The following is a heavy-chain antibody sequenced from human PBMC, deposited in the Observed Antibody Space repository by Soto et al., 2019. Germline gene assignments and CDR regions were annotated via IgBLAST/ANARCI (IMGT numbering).Heavy chain of an antibody. CDR2: INHSGRT. V-gene: IGHV4-34*01. Sequence: SETLSLTCAVYGGSFSGYYWSWIRQPPGKGLEWIGEINHSGRTNYNPSHKSRENKSVDTSKNQFSKKMSSVNAAETDEYYCARGRGYSYGSPLLRWGQGTLVTVS. J-gene: IGHJ4*02. CDR1: GGSFSGYY. D-gene: IGHD5-18*01. CDR3: ARGRGYSYGSPLLR.